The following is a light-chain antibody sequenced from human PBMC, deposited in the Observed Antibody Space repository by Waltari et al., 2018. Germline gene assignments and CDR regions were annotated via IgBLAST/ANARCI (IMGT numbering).Light chain of an antibody. CDR1: SSNIGNNY. Sequence: QSVLTQPPSVSAAPGPRVTIPCPGGSSNIGNNYVSWYRQFPGTAPKLLIYENTERPSGIPGRFSGSKSGTSATLDITGRQAGDEADYYCGTWDSSLSGAVLGGGTHLTVL. CDR2: ENT. V-gene: IGLV1-51*02. J-gene: IGLJ7*01. CDR3: GTWDSSLSGAV.